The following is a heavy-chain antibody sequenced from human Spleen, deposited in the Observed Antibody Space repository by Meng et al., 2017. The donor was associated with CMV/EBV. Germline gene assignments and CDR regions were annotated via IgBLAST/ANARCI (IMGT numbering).Heavy chain of an antibody. D-gene: IGHD2-2*01. CDR3: ARDLGGSYCSSTSCYSDDY. V-gene: IGHV3-23*03. CDR1: GFTFDEYA. CDR2: IYSDDSST. J-gene: IGHJ4*02. Sequence: GESLKISCVASGFTFDEYAMHWVRQAPGKGLEWVSVIYSDDSSTYYADSVKGRFTISRDNSKNTLYLQMNSLRAEDTAVYYCARDLGGSYCSSTSCYSDDYWGQGTLVTVSS.